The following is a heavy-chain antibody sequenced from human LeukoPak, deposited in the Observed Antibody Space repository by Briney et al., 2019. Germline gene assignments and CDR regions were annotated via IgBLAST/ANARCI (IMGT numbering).Heavy chain of an antibody. D-gene: IGHD1-26*01. Sequence: GGSLRLSCGASGFIFDTYDMHWVRQAPGKGLEWVAFIRSDGYHTYYADSVKGRFTITRDNSKNTLYPQMNSLRLEDMAVYYCAKPSGSGVDYWGRGTRVTVSS. V-gene: IGHV3-30*02. CDR1: GFIFDTYD. CDR2: IRSDGYHT. CDR3: AKPSGSGVDY. J-gene: IGHJ4*02.